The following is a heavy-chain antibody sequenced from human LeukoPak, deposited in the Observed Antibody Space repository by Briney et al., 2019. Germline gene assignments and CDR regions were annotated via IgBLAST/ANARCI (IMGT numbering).Heavy chain of an antibody. V-gene: IGHV4-38-2*01. Sequence: SETLSLTCAVSGYSISSGYYWGWIRQPPGKGLEWIGSMYHSGNTYYNPSLKSRVTISVDTSKNQFSLKLSSETAADTAVYYCARRIAVAGTRVFDFWGQGTLVTVSS. CDR1: GYSISSGYY. CDR2: MYHSGNT. J-gene: IGHJ4*02. CDR3: ARRIAVAGTRVFDF. D-gene: IGHD6-19*01.